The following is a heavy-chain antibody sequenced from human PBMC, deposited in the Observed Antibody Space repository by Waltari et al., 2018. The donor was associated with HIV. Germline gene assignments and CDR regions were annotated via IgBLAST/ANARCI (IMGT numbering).Heavy chain of an antibody. Sequence: QVKLVECGGGVVQPGRALRRSGLAAGLRLRYEGVHRVRQSPGKGLAWVAVIWFDGSNKYYADSVKGRFTISRDNSKDTLYLQINSLRAEDTAIYYCARDKNGGDSYYYYGLDVWGQGTRVTVSS. CDR3: ARDKNGGDSYYYYGLDV. CDR2: IWFDGSNK. V-gene: IGHV3-33*01. J-gene: IGHJ6*02. CDR1: GLRLRYEG. D-gene: IGHD2-21*02.